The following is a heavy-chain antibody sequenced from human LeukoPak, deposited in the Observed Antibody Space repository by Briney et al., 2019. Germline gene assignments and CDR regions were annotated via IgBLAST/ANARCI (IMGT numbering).Heavy chain of an antibody. CDR3: ARATYYYDSSGYLVDY. CDR1: GFTFSSYE. V-gene: IGHV3-48*03. CDR2: ISSSGRTI. Sequence: GGSLRLSCAASGFTFSSYEMNWVRQAPGKGLEWVSYISSSGRTIYYAGSVKGRFTISRDNAKNSPYLQMNSLRAEDTAVYYCARATYYYDSSGYLVDYWGQGTLVTVSS. D-gene: IGHD3-22*01. J-gene: IGHJ4*02.